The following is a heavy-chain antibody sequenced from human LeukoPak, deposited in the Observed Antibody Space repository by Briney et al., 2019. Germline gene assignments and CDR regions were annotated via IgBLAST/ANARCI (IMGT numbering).Heavy chain of an antibody. CDR2: IYYSGST. D-gene: IGHD2-8*01. CDR1: GGSIGSSSYY. CDR3: ARVGCTNGVCYANWFDP. Sequence: PSETLSFTCTVSGGSIGSSSYYWGWIRQPPGKGLEWIGSIYYSGSTYYNPSLKSRVTISVDTSKNQFSLKLSSVTAADTAVYYCARVGCTNGVCYANWFDPWGQGTLVTVSS. J-gene: IGHJ5*02. V-gene: IGHV4-39*01.